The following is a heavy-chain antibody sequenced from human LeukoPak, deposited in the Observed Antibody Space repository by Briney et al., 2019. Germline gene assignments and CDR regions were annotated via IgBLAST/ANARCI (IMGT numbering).Heavy chain of an antibody. J-gene: IGHJ5*02. CDR2: IYYSGST. D-gene: IGHD6-6*01. V-gene: IGHV4-59*01. CDR3: ARDRPYGIAARYYNWFDP. Sequence: SETLSLTCAVSGGSISSYYWSWIRQPPGKGLEWIGYIYYSGSTNYNPSLKSRVTISVDTSKNQFSLKLSSVTAADTAVYYCARDRPYGIAARYYNWFDPWGQGTLVTVSS. CDR1: GGSISSYY.